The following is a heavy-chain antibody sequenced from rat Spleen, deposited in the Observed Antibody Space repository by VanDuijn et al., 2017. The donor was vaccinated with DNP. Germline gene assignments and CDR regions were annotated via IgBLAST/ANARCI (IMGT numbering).Heavy chain of an antibody. CDR1: GFTFSDYY. D-gene: IGHD1-1*01. V-gene: IGHV5-7*01. CDR2: INYDGTRT. CDR3: TRRDSSLLLHGFFDY. Sequence: EVQLVESGGGLVQPGRSLKLSCAASGFTFSDYYMAWVRQAPTKGLELVATINYDGTRTYYRDSVKGRFTISRDNARSILYLQMDSLGSEETATYYCTRRDSSLLLHGFFDYWGQGVMVTVSS. J-gene: IGHJ2*01.